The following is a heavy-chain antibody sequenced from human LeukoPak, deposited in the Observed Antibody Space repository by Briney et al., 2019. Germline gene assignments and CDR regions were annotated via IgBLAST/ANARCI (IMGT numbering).Heavy chain of an antibody. D-gene: IGHD2-2*01. CDR3: AKDLDIVVVPAAISAGYYYGMDV. Sequence: GGSLRLSCAASGFTFSSYGMHWVRQAPGKGLEWVAVISYDGSNKYYADSVKGRFTISRDNSKNTLYLQMNSLRAEDTAVYYCAKDLDIVVVPAAISAGYYYGMDVWGQGTTVTVSS. V-gene: IGHV3-30*18. J-gene: IGHJ6*02. CDR1: GFTFSSYG. CDR2: ISYDGSNK.